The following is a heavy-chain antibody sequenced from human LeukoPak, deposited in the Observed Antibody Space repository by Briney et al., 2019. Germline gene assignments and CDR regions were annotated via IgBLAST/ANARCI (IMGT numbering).Heavy chain of an antibody. CDR3: TRPLYSSWSWFDP. CDR1: GFNISGST. D-gene: IGHD6-6*01. Sequence: GGSLRLSCAASGFNISGSTMHWVRQASGKGLEWVGRIRNKLNSYATAYAASVKGRFTISRDDSKNTAYLQMNSLKTEDTAVYYCTRPLYSSWSWFDPWGQGTLVTVSS. J-gene: IGHJ5*02. V-gene: IGHV3-73*01. CDR2: IRNKLNSYAT.